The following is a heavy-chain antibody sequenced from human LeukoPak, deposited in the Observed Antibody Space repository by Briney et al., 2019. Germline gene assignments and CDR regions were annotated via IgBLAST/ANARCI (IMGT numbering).Heavy chain of an antibody. Sequence: SETLSLTCAVYGGSFSGYCWSWIRQPPGKGLEWLGEINHSGNTNYNPSLKSRVTILVDTSKNQFSLKLNSVTAADTAVYYCASPIYGDYTENGFDIWGQGTMVTVSS. CDR1: GGSFSGYC. CDR3: ASPIYGDYTENGFDI. CDR2: INHSGNT. J-gene: IGHJ3*02. D-gene: IGHD4-17*01. V-gene: IGHV4-34*01.